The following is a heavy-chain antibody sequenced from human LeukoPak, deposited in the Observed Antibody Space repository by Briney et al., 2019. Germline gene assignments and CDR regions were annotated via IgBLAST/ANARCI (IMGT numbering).Heavy chain of an antibody. Sequence: GGSLRLSCRASGFIFSSYAMTWVRLAPGKGLEWVSTIRDSGTGTFYADSVQGRFTISRDNSKNTLYLQMDSLRAEDTAVYYCAKNYGSGTYYNFPDYWGQGTLLTVSS. CDR1: GFIFSSYA. V-gene: IGHV3-23*01. J-gene: IGHJ4*02. CDR2: IRDSGTGT. D-gene: IGHD3-10*01. CDR3: AKNYGSGTYYNFPDY.